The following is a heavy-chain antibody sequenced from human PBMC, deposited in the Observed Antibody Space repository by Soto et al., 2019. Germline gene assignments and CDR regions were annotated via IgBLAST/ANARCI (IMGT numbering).Heavy chain of an antibody. CDR2: ISSSGSTV. J-gene: IGHJ6*02. CDR1: GFMFSSYE. CDR3: ETIMLHAGNYYGMDV. D-gene: IGHD2-8*01. V-gene: IGHV3-48*03. Sequence: GCLRVSCIGSGFMFSSYEMNWVRQAPGKGLEWVSHISSSGSTVYYADFVKGRFTISRDNAKSALHLQMNRLTVEDTAIYFCETIMLHAGNYYGMDVWGQGTTVTVSS.